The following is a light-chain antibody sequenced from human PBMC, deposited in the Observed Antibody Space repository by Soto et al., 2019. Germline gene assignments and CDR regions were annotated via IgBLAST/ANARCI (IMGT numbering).Light chain of an antibody. Sequence: EIVLTQSPGTLSLSPGERATLSCRASQSVSSSYLAWYQQKPGQAPRLLIYGASSRATGIPDRFRGSGSGTDFTLTISRLEPGDFAVYYCQQYGSSPFTFGPGTKVDIK. CDR3: QQYGSSPFT. V-gene: IGKV3-20*01. J-gene: IGKJ3*01. CDR1: QSVSSSY. CDR2: GAS.